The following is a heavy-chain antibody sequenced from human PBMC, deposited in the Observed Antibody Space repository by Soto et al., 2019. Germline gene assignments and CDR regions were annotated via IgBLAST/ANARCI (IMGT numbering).Heavy chain of an antibody. CDR3: ARDSRGIVGANYRFDI. V-gene: IGHV4-59*12. CDR1: GGSISSYY. J-gene: IGHJ3*02. D-gene: IGHD1-26*01. CDR2: IYYSGST. Sequence: PSETLSLTCTVSGGSISSYYWSWIRQPPGKGLEWIGYIYYSGSTNYNPSLKSRVTISVDTSKNQFSLKLSSVTAADTAVYYCARDSRGIVGANYRFDIWGQGTMVTVSS.